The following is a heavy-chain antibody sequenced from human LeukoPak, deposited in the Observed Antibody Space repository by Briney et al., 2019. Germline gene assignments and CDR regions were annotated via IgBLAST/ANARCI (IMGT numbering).Heavy chain of an antibody. D-gene: IGHD2-2*01. V-gene: IGHV3-23*01. J-gene: IGHJ5*02. Sequence: GGSLSLSCAVSGFTFCSYAMSWVRQAPGHVRGWVSTFGGGGGSTYYVDSVTGRFTISRDNSKNTPYLQMNSLRAEDTAVYCCAKDLGNGRSTSCYSWFDPWGQGTLVTVSS. CDR3: AKDLGNGRSTSCYSWFDP. CDR1: GFTFCSYA. CDR2: FGGGGGST.